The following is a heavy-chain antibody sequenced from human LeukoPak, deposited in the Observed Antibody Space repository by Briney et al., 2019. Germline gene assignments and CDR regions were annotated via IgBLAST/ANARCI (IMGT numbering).Heavy chain of an antibody. V-gene: IGHV3-74*01. CDR3: ARARNDYDSNGFSLLDY. CDR1: GFTFSSYW. D-gene: IGHD3-22*01. Sequence: PGGSLRLSCAASGFTFSSYWMHWVRQPPGKGLEWVSRINSDGSTTAYADSVKGRFTISGDYAKNTLYLQMNSLRAEDTALYYCARARNDYDSNGFSLLDYWGQGTLVTASS. J-gene: IGHJ4*02. CDR2: INSDGSTT.